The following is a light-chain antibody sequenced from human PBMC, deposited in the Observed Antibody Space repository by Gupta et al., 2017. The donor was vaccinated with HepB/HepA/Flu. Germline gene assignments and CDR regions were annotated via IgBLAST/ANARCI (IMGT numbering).Light chain of an antibody. V-gene: IGKV2-30*01. J-gene: IGKJ2*01. Sequence: DVVMTQSPLSLPVTLGQPASISCRSSQSPVYSDGNTYLNWFQQRPGQSPRRVIYKVSNRDSGVPDRFSGSGSGTDFTLKISRVEAGDVGVYYCMQGTHWPPDTFGQGTKLEIK. CDR3: MQGTHWPPDT. CDR1: QSPVYSDGNTY. CDR2: KVS.